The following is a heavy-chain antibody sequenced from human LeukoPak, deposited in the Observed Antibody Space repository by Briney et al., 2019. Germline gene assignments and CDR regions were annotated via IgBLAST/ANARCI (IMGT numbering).Heavy chain of an antibody. J-gene: IGHJ4*02. V-gene: IGHV3-7*01. CDR1: GFTFSSYW. CDR3: AKIYDILPWCPEW. D-gene: IGHD3-9*01. Sequence: GGSLRLSCAASGFTFSSYWMSWVRQAPGKGLEWVANIKQDGSEKYYVDSVKGRFTISRDNAKNSLYLQMNSLRAEDTAVYYCAKIYDILPWCPEWWGQGTLVTVSS. CDR2: IKQDGSEK.